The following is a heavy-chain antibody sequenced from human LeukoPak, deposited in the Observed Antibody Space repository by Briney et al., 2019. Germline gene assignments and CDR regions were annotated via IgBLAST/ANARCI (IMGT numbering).Heavy chain of an antibody. V-gene: IGHV5-51*04. Sequence: GESLKISCAGSGYTFSNYWIAWVGQMPGKGLEWMGTFYPGDSDARYSPSFQGQVFFSVDEPRTTAYLEWSSLKASDTATYYCARESETSRMWYAPWGQGTLVTVSS. J-gene: IGHJ5*02. CDR1: GYTFSNYW. CDR2: FYPGDSDA. D-gene: IGHD2-2*01. CDR3: ARESETSRMWYAP.